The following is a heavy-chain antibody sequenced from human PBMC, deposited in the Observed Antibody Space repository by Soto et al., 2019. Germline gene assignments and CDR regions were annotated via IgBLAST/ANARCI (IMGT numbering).Heavy chain of an antibody. D-gene: IGHD3-22*01. CDR1: GGSINRGGYS. J-gene: IGHJ4*02. CDR2: SYPSWST. CDR3: ARGGVDYYDSSGYYFSPYYFDY. V-gene: IGHV4-30-2*01. Sequence: PSGTVSLTCAVSGGSINRGGYSCTLIRQPPGKGQEWIRYSYPSWSTFYNPTLQCRVTISVARSKNQFYLKLSSVTAADTAVYYCARGGVDYYDSSGYYFSPYYFDYWGQGTLVTVAS.